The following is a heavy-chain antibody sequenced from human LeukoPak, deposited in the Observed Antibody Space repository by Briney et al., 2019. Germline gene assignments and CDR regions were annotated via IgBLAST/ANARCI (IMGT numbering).Heavy chain of an antibody. CDR1: GGSISSYY. J-gene: IGHJ6*03. V-gene: IGHV4-4*07. D-gene: IGHD3-10*01. Sequence: ASQTLSLTCTVSGGSISSYYWSWIRQPAGKGLEWIGRIYTSGSTNYNPSLKSRVTMSVDTSKNQFSLKLSSVTAADTAVYYCARVYYYGSGSYRDYYYYMDVWGKGTTVTVSS. CDR2: IYTSGST. CDR3: ARVYYYGSGSYRDYYYYMDV.